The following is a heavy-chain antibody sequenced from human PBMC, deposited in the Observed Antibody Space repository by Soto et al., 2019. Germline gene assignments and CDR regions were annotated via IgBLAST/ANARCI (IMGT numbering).Heavy chain of an antibody. D-gene: IGHD5-18*01. CDR2: IYHSGST. J-gene: IGHJ6*02. V-gene: IGHV4-4*03. CDR3: ARAEYSYGNYYYYGMDV. CDR1: GGSISSSNW. Sequence: PETLSLTCAVSGGSISSSNWWSWVRQPPGKGLEWIGEIYHSGSTNYNPSLKSRVTISVDKSKNQFSLKLSSVTAADTAVYYCARAEYSYGNYYYYGMDVWGQGTTVTVSS.